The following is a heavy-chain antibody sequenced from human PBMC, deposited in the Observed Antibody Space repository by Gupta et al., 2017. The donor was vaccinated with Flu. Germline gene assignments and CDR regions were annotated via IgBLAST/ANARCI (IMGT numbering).Heavy chain of an antibody. V-gene: IGHV4-34*01. CDR3: ARGLSRLPVGGY. CDR1: GGSFSGYY. D-gene: IGHD2-8*02. CDR2: INHSGST. J-gene: IGHJ4*02. Sequence: QVQLQQWGAGLLKPSETLSLTCAVYGGSFSGYYWSWIRQPPGKGLEWIGEINHSGSTNYNPSLKSRVTISVDTSKNQFSLKLSSVTAADTAVYYCARGLSRLPVGGYWGQGTLVTVSS.